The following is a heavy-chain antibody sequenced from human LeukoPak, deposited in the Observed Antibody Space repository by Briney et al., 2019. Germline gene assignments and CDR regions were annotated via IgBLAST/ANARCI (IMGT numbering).Heavy chain of an antibody. D-gene: IGHD4-17*01. J-gene: IGHJ4*02. CDR1: GASISSYY. V-gene: IGHV4-59*01. Sequence: PSETLSLTCTVSGASISSYYWSWIRQPPGKGLEWIGYMYYSGSTNYNPSLKSRVTMSVDTSKNQFSLKLSSVPAADTAVYYCARVFIHDYGVFDYWGQGTLVTVSS. CDR3: ARVFIHDYGVFDY. CDR2: MYYSGST.